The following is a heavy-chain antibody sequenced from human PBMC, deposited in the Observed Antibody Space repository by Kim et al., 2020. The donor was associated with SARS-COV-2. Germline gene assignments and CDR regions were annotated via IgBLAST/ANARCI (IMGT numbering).Heavy chain of an antibody. CDR3: ARQEINCSGGSCYSEFDY. CDR2: IDPSDSYT. J-gene: IGHJ4*02. D-gene: IGHD2-15*01. Sequence: GESLKISCKGSGYSFTSYWISWVRQMPEKGLEWMGRIDPSDSYTNYSPSFQGHVTISADKSISTAYLQWSSLKASDTAMYYCARQEINCSGGSCYSEFDYWGQGTLVTVSS. V-gene: IGHV5-10-1*01. CDR1: GYSFTSYW.